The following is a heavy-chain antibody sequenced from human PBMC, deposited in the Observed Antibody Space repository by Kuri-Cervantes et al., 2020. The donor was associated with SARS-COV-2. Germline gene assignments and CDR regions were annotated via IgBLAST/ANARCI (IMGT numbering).Heavy chain of an antibody. V-gene: IGHV1-69*04. Sequence: SVKVSCKASGGTFGTDGITWVRQAPGQGLEWTGTIIPVLGTTTYSQKFQGRVTITADKSTSTAYMELSSLTSEDTAVYYCARGNYHAPYNNYYYMDVWGEGTTVTVSS. CDR2: IIPVLGTT. J-gene: IGHJ6*03. CDR3: ARGNYHAPYNNYYYMDV. CDR1: GGTFGTDG. D-gene: IGHD1-7*01.